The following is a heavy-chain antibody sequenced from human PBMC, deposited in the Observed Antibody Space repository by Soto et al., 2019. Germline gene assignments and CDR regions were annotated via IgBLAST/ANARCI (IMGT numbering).Heavy chain of an antibody. D-gene: IGHD1-26*01. Sequence: QVQLQESGPGLVKPSQTLSLTCTVSGGSISSGDYYWSWIRQPPGKGLEWIGYIYYSGSTYYNPSLKSRVTISVDTSKNQFSLKLSSVTAADTAAYYCARERGGREVYYYGMDVWGQGTTVTVSS. CDR3: ARERGGREVYYYGMDV. V-gene: IGHV4-30-4*01. CDR1: GGSISSGDYY. CDR2: IYYSGST. J-gene: IGHJ6*02.